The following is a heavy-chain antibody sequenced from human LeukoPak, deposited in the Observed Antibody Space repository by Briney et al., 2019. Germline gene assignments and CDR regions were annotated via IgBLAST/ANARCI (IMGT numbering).Heavy chain of an antibody. CDR3: ARRREHTLDY. V-gene: IGHV4-30-2*01. CDR1: GGSISSGGYY. D-gene: IGHD1-26*01. Sequence: SETLSLTCTVSGGSISSGGYYWSWIRQPPGKGLEWIGYIYHSGSTYYNPSLKSRVTISVDRSKNQFSLKLSSVTAADTAVYYCARRREHTLDYWGQGTLVTVSS. J-gene: IGHJ4*02. CDR2: IYHSGST.